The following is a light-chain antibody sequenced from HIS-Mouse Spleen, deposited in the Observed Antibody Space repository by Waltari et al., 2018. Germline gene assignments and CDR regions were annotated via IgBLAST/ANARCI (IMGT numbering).Light chain of an antibody. Sequence: SYVLTQPPSVSVAPGKTARITCGGNNIGSKSVHWYQQKPGQAPVLVVYDDSDRPSGSRERFSGSNSGNTATLTISRVEAGDEADYYCQVWDSSSDHPVFGGGTKLTVL. CDR1: NIGSKS. CDR3: QVWDSSSDHPV. J-gene: IGLJ3*02. V-gene: IGLV3-21*03. CDR2: DDS.